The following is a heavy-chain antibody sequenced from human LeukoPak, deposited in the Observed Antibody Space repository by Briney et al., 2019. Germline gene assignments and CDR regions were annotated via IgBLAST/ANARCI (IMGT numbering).Heavy chain of an antibody. CDR1: GYTFTSYD. CDR2: MNPNSGNT. CDR3: AKGSGGYWAYYFDY. D-gene: IGHD3-10*01. Sequence: ASVKVSCKASGYTFTSYDINWARQATGQGLEWMGWMNPNSGNTGYAQKFQGRVTMTRNTSISTAYMELSSLRSEDTAVYYCAKGSGGYWAYYFDYWGQGTLVTVSS. J-gene: IGHJ4*02. V-gene: IGHV1-8*01.